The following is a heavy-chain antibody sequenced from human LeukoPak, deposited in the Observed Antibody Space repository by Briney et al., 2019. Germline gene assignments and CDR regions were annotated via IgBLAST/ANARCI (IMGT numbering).Heavy chain of an antibody. V-gene: IGHV3-64*01. CDR3: ARDSESGDLRLQH. CDR1: GLTFSNYA. Sequence: PGGSLRLSCAAFGLTFSNYAMYWVRQAPGKGLEYVSGISRNGDSTDYGNSVKGRFIISRDNSKNTLYLQMGGLRAEDMGVYYCARDSESGDLRLQHWGQGTLVTVSS. CDR2: ISRNGDST. D-gene: IGHD3-10*01. J-gene: IGHJ1*01.